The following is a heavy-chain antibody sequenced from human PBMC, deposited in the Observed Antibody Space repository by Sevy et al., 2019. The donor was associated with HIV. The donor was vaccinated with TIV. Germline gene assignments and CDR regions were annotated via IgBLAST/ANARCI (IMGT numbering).Heavy chain of an antibody. D-gene: IGHD6-13*01. CDR3: ARVSSSWYYYYMDV. CDR2: IKQDGSEK. J-gene: IGHJ6*03. Sequence: GGSLRLSCAASGFTFSSYWMSWDRQAPGKGLEWVANIKQDGSEKYYVDSVKGRFTISRDNAKNSLYLQMNSLRAEDTAVYYCARVSSSWYYYYMDVWGKGTTVTVSS. V-gene: IGHV3-7*03. CDR1: GFTFSSYW.